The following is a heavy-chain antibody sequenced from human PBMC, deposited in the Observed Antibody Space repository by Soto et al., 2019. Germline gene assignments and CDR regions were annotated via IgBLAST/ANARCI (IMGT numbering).Heavy chain of an antibody. V-gene: IGHV1-69*06. CDR3: ARDGRDGIVGGDYFDY. J-gene: IGHJ4*02. Sequence: QVQLVQSGAGVKKPGSSVKVSCKASGGTFSSYAISWVRQAPGQGLEWMGGVITIFGTANYAQKFQVRVTITADKSTGTAYMELSSLRSWDTAVYYCARDGRDGIVGGDYFDYWGQGTLVTVSS. CDR1: GGTFSSYA. CDR2: VITIFGTA. D-gene: IGHD1-26*01.